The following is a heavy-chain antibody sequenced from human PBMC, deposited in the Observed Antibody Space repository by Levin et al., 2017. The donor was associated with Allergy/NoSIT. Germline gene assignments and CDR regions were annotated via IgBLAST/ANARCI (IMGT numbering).Heavy chain of an antibody. CDR3: ARGAQVGIVGWLDP. Sequence: SQTLSLTCTVSGGSINSYYWTWIRQPPGKGLEWIGYISYSGSTNYNPSLGSRVTFSVDTSKNQVSMKMTSVTAADTAIYYCARGAQVGIVGWLDPWGQGTLVSVSS. D-gene: IGHD2-21*01. J-gene: IGHJ5*02. CDR2: ISYSGST. V-gene: IGHV4-59*01. CDR1: GGSINSYY.